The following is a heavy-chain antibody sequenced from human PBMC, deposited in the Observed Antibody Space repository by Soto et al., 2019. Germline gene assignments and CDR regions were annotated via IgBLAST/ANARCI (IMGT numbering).Heavy chain of an antibody. V-gene: IGHV3-23*01. CDR2: ISGSGGST. CDR1: GFTFSSYA. D-gene: IGHD2-2*01. Sequence: VQLLESGGGLVQPGGSLRLSCAASGFTFSSYAMSWVRQAPGKGLEWVSAISGSGGSTYYADSVKGRFTISRDNSKNTLYLQMNSLRAEDTAVYYCAKNPPTIVVVPAAMTYYYYYMDVWGKGTTVTVSS. CDR3: AKNPPTIVVVPAAMTYYYYYMDV. J-gene: IGHJ6*03.